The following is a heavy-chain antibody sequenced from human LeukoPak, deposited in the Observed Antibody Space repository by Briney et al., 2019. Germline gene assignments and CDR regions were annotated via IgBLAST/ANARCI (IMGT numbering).Heavy chain of an antibody. J-gene: IGHJ6*03. V-gene: IGHV4-39*07. Sequence: SETLSLTCTVSGGSISTSNYYWGWIRQPPGKGLEWIGNIFYSGSTYYSPSLKSRVTISLDTSRNQFSLKLSSVTAADTAVYYCARGRPVIQLWPYYYYMDVWGKGTTVTVSS. D-gene: IGHD5-18*01. CDR2: IFYSGST. CDR1: GGSISTSNYY. CDR3: ARGRPVIQLWPYYYYMDV.